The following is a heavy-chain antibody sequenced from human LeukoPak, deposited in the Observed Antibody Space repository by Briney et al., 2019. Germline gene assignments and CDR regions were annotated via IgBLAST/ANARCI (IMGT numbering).Heavy chain of an antibody. Sequence: GGPQRLPCAASGFTLSSYWMRWVRQAPGKGLEWVGNRKQDGSEKYYVDCVKSRFTISRDNAQNSLYLQMNGLRAEDTAVYYCARDGEGLDYWGQGTLVTVSS. CDR1: GFTLSSYW. J-gene: IGHJ4*02. CDR2: RKQDGSEK. V-gene: IGHV3-7*01. CDR3: ARDGEGLDY.